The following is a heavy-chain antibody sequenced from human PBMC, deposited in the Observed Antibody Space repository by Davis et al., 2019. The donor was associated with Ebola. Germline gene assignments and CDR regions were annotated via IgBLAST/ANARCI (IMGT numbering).Heavy chain of an antibody. J-gene: IGHJ6*02. CDR2: ISSSSSTI. V-gene: IGHV3-48*02. CDR3: ARGWQRSGMDV. CDR1: GFPFNSYN. Sequence: GESLKISCAASGFPFNSYNMHWLRHAPGKDMYRAAYISSSSSTIYYADSVKGRFTISRDNVHNSLYLQMNSLRDEDTAVYYCARGWQRSGMDVWGQGTTVTVSS. D-gene: IGHD6-19*01.